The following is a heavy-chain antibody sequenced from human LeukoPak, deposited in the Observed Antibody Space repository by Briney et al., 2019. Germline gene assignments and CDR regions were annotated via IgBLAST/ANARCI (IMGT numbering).Heavy chain of an antibody. Sequence: ASVKVSCKASGYTFTSYDINWVRQATGQGLEWMGWMNPNSGNTGYAQKFQGRVTITGNTSTSTAYMELSSLRSEDTAVYYCARGVFYNWNYGGGNWFDPWGQGTLVTVSS. V-gene: IGHV1-8*03. CDR3: ARGVFYNWNYGGGNWFDP. J-gene: IGHJ5*02. D-gene: IGHD1-7*01. CDR2: MNPNSGNT. CDR1: GYTFTSYD.